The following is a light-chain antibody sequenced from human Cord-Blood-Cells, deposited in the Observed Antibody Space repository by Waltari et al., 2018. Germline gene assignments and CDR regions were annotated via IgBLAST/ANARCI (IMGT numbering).Light chain of an antibody. Sequence: QSVLTQPPSASGTPGQRVTISCSGSSSNIGSTYVSWYQQLPGTAPKLLIYRNNQRPSGFPDRFSGSKSGTSASLAISGLRSEDEADYYCAAWDDSLSGRVFGGGTKLTVL. CDR1: SSNIGSTY. CDR2: RNN. CDR3: AAWDDSLSGRV. J-gene: IGLJ3*02. V-gene: IGLV1-47*01.